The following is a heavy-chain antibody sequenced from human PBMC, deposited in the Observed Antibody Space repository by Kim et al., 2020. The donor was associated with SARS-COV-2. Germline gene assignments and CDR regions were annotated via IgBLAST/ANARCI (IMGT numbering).Heavy chain of an antibody. CDR3: ARAHTKWFGELLIYFDY. CDR2: IYHSGST. CDR1: GGSISSSNW. Sequence: SETLSLTCAVSGGSISSSNWWSWVRQPPGKGLEWIGEIYHSGSTNYNPSLKSRVTISVDKSKNQFSLKLSSVTAADTAVYYCARAHTKWFGELLIYFDYWGQGTLVTVSS. J-gene: IGHJ4*02. V-gene: IGHV4-4*02. D-gene: IGHD3-10*01.